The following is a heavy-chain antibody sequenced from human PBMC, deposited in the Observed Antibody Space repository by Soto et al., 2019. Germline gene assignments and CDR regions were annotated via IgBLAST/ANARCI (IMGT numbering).Heavy chain of an antibody. CDR3: AKRSGGFSEFDY. Sequence: EVQLLESGGGLVQPWGSLILSCAASGFTFSGFAMNWVRQPPGKGLEWVSSVDYTGSYTFYAASVKGRFTIYRDNSKNMVYLELNSLRAEDTAVYYCAKRSGGFSEFDYWGQGTLVIVSS. V-gene: IGHV3-23*01. J-gene: IGHJ4*02. D-gene: IGHD5-12*01. CDR2: VDYTGSYT. CDR1: GFTFSGFA.